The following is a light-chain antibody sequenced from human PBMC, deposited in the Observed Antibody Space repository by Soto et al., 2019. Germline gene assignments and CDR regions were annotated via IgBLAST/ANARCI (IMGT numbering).Light chain of an antibody. J-gene: IGLJ2*01. Sequence: QSVLTQPASVSGSPGQSITISCTGTSSDVGSYNLVSWYQQHPGKAPKLMIYEGSKRPSGVSNRFSGSKSGNTASLTISGLEAEDEADYSSCLYAGFLVFGGGTKLTVL. V-gene: IGLV2-23*01. CDR3: CLYAGFLV. CDR1: SSDVGSYNL. CDR2: EGS.